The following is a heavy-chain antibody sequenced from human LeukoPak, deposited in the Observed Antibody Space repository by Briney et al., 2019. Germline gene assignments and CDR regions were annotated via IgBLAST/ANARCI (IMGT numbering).Heavy chain of an antibody. CDR2: IYYSGST. CDR1: GGSISSDY. CDR3: ARTHDYGGNTDFDY. Sequence: SETLSLTCTVSGGSISSDYWNWIRQPPGKGLEWIGYIYYSGSTYYNPSLKSRVTISLDTSKNQFSLKLSSVTAADTAVYFCARTHDYGGNTDFDYWGQGILVTVSS. J-gene: IGHJ4*02. D-gene: IGHD4-23*01. V-gene: IGHV4-59*01.